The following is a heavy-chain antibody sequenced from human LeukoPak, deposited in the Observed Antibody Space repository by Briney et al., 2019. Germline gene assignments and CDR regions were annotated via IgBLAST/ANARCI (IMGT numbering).Heavy chain of an antibody. CDR3: ARDPSMVRGENTPYFDY. D-gene: IGHD3-10*01. V-gene: IGHV4-30-4*07. CDR1: GGSISSGGYS. CDR2: IYYSGST. Sequence: SQTLSLTCAVSGGSISSGGYSWSWIRQPPGKGLEWIGYIYYSGSTYYNPSLKSRVTISVDTSKNQFSLKLSSVTAADTAVYYCARDPSMVRGENTPYFDYWGQGTLVTVSS. J-gene: IGHJ4*02.